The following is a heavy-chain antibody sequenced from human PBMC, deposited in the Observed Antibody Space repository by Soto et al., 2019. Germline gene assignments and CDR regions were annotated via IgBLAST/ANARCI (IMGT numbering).Heavy chain of an antibody. CDR1: GFSLSTSGVG. Sequence: QITLKESGPPLVKPTQTLTLTCTFSGFSLSTSGVGVGWIRQPPGKALEWLALIYWDDDKRYSPSLKSRLTNPNDTSNNQVALTMTNMDAVDTATYYCAHIGPWFVELIANLWGQGTLVAVSS. CDR2: IYWDDDK. J-gene: IGHJ5*02. D-gene: IGHD3-10*01. CDR3: AHIGPWFVELIANL. V-gene: IGHV2-5*02.